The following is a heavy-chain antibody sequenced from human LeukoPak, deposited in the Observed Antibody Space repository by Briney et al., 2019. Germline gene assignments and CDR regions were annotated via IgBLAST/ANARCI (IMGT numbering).Heavy chain of an antibody. CDR2: ISSSGSTI. Sequence: GGSLRLSCAASGFTFSSYEMNWVRQAPGKGLEWVSYISSSGSTIYYADSVKGRFTISRDNAKNSLYLQMNSLRVEDTAVYYCAKRGYSSGYSYYFDYWGQGTLVTVSS. V-gene: IGHV3-48*03. D-gene: IGHD3-22*01. CDR1: GFTFSSYE. CDR3: AKRGYSSGYSYYFDY. J-gene: IGHJ4*02.